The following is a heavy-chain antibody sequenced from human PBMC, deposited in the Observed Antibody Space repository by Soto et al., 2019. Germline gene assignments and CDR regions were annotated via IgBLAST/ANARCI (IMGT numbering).Heavy chain of an antibody. CDR1: QFSFSSYW. J-gene: IGHJ4*02. V-gene: IGHV3-74*01. CDR3: VREPWGFSGTWYDY. D-gene: IGHD6-13*01. Sequence: GGSLRLSCAASQFSFSSYWMHWVRQVPGKGPAWVSRINHDGSKTEYADSVKGRFTISRDNTNNTLYLQMNSLRVEDTAMYYCVREPWGFSGTWYDYWGQGTLVTVSS. CDR2: INHDGSKT.